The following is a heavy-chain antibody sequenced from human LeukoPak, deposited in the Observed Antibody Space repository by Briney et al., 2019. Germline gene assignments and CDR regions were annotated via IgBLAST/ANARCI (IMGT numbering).Heavy chain of an antibody. Sequence: SETLSLTCTVSGGSISSGGYYWSWIRQHPGKGLEWIGYIYYSGSTYYNPSLKSRVTISVDTSKNQFSLKLSSVTAADTAVYYCARRVGYCSSTTCTNWFDPWGQGTLVTVSS. CDR3: ARRVGYCSSTTCTNWFDP. D-gene: IGHD2-2*01. CDR1: GGSISSGGYY. V-gene: IGHV4-31*03. J-gene: IGHJ5*02. CDR2: IYYSGST.